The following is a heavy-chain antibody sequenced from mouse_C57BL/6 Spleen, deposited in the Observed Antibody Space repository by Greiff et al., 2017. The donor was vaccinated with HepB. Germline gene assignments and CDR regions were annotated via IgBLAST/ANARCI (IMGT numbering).Heavy chain of an antibody. CDR2: ISSGSSTI. Sequence: EVQRVESGGGLVKPGGSLKLSCAASGFTFSDYGMHWVRQAPEKGLEWVAYISSGSSTIYYADTVKGRFTISRDNAKNTLFLQMTSLRSEDTAMYYCARRKGNYRSYWYFDVWGTGTTVTVSS. V-gene: IGHV5-17*01. D-gene: IGHD2-1*01. J-gene: IGHJ1*03. CDR3: ARRKGNYRSYWYFDV. CDR1: GFTFSDYG.